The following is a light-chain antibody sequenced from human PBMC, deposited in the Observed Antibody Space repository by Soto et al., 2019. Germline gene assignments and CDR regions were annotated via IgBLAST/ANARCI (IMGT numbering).Light chain of an antibody. CDR2: GAS. J-gene: IGKJ2*01. Sequence: DMQMTQSPSSLSASVGDRVTITCRPSQTIDNYLNWYQHKPGKAPKLSIYGASTLQSGVSSRFTGSASGTDFTLTLDNLQAEDFATYYWQQTYTIPFAFGQGTKLEI. CDR3: QQTYTIPFA. V-gene: IGKV1-39*01. CDR1: QTIDNY.